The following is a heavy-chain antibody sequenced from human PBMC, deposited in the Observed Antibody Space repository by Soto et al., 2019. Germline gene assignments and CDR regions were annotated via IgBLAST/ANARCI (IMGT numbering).Heavy chain of an antibody. D-gene: IGHD4-17*01. Sequence: QLQLQESGPGLVKPSETLSLTCTVSGGSISSSSYYWGWIRQPPGKGLEWIGSIYYSGSTYYNPSLKSRVTISVDTSKNQFSLKLSSVTAADTAVYYCATARIYGDYGYWGQGTLVTVSS. CDR2: IYYSGST. CDR1: GGSISSSSYY. CDR3: ATARIYGDYGY. J-gene: IGHJ4*02. V-gene: IGHV4-39*01.